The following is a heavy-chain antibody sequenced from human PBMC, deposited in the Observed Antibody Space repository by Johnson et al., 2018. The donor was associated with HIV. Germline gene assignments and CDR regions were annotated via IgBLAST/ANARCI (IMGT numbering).Heavy chain of an antibody. J-gene: IGHJ3*02. Sequence: QVQLVESGGGLVQPGRSLRLSCTASGFTFGDYAMSWVRQAPGKGLEWVAVISYDGSNKYYADSVKGRFTISRDNAKNSLYLQMNSLRAEDTAVYYCARDLSGSYRSDAFDIWGQGTMVTVSS. CDR1: GFTFGDYA. D-gene: IGHD1-26*01. V-gene: IGHV3-30*04. CDR3: ARDLSGSYRSDAFDI. CDR2: ISYDGSNK.